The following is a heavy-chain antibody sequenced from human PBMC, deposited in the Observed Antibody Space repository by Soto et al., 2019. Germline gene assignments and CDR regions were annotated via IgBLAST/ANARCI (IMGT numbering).Heavy chain of an antibody. Sequence: QVQLQESGPGLVKPSETLSLTCTVSGGSISDYYWSWIRQPPGKGLEWIGYISYLGTTTYNPSLKSRVTISLDTAKKQFFLKLRSVTAADAAVYYCARGAGWWGYWGQGALVTVSS. D-gene: IGHD2-15*01. V-gene: IGHV4-59*08. CDR3: ARGAGWWGY. CDR2: ISYLGTT. J-gene: IGHJ4*02. CDR1: GGSISDYY.